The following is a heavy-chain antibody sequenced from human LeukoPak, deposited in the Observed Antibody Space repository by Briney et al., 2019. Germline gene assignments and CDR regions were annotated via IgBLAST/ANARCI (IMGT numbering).Heavy chain of an antibody. CDR2: ISTDSLTI. V-gene: IGHV3-48*04. CDR1: GFTFSSHA. J-gene: IGHJ3*02. D-gene: IGHD1-26*01. Sequence: GGSLRLSCAASGFTFSSHAMNWVRQAPVKGLEWISSISTDSLTIKYADFVSGQFTISRDNAEHLLFLQMNSLRAEDTAVYYCARKAQTGSHSGPFDIWGQGTLVTVSS. CDR3: ARKAQTGSHSGPFDI.